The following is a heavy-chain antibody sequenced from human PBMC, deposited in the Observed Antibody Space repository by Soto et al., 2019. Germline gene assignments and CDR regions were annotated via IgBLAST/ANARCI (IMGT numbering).Heavy chain of an antibody. CDR3: ARGYDFWSGYPTYFDY. J-gene: IGHJ4*02. D-gene: IGHD3-3*01. Sequence: EVQLVESGGGLVQPGGSLRLSCAASGFTVSSNYMSWVRQAPGKGLEWVSVIYSGGSTYYADSLKGRFTISRDNSKNTLYLQMNSLRAEDTAVYYCARGYDFWSGYPTYFDYWGQGTLVTVSS. CDR1: GFTVSSNY. CDR2: IYSGGST. V-gene: IGHV3-66*01.